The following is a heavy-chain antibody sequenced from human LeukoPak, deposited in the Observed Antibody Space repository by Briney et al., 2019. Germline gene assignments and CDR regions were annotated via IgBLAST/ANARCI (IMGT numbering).Heavy chain of an antibody. CDR2: ITYDGSNK. Sequence: GRSLRLSCVASGFTFSSYPMHWIRQAPGKGLEWVAAITYDGSNKYYADSVKGRFTISRDNSKNTLYLQMNSLRAEDTAVYYCARVRPFVDYWGQGTLVTVSS. CDR3: ARVRPFVDY. J-gene: IGHJ4*02. CDR1: GFTFSSYP. D-gene: IGHD2/OR15-2a*01. V-gene: IGHV3-30*04.